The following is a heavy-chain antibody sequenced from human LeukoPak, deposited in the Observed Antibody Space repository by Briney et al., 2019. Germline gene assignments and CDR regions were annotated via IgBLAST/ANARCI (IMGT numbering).Heavy chain of an antibody. Sequence: GGSLRLSCAASGFTFSSYAMSWVRQAPGKGLDWVSSISGSGRSTYYADSVKGRFTISRDNSKNTLYLKVYSLRAEDTAVYYCAKGFWSGYPDAFDIWGQGTMVTVSS. CDR2: ISGSGRST. CDR1: GFTFSSYA. CDR3: AKGFWSGYPDAFDI. J-gene: IGHJ3*02. V-gene: IGHV3-23*01. D-gene: IGHD3-3*01.